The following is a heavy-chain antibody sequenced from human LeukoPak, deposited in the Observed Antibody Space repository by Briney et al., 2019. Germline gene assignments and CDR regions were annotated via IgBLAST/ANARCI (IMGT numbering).Heavy chain of an antibody. CDR3: ARSSSFDY. J-gene: IGHJ4*02. CDR2: ISSSGSTI. CDR1: GFTFSSYE. D-gene: IGHD1-26*01. Sequence: GGSLRPSCAASGFTFSSYEMNWVRPAPGGGLERVSYISSSGSTIYYADSVKGRFTISRDNAKNSLYLQMNSLRAEDTAVYYCARSSSFDYWGQGTLVAVSS. V-gene: IGHV3-48*03.